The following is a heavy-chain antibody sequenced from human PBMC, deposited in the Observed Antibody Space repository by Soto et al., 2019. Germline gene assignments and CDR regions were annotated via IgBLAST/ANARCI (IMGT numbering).Heavy chain of an antibody. CDR1: GFTFSSYG. V-gene: IGHV3-30*18. D-gene: IGHD2-8*01. CDR2: ISYDGSNK. Sequence: QVQLVESGGGVVQPGRSLRLSCAASGFTFSSYGMHWVRQAPGKGLEWVAVISYDGSNKYYADSVKGRFTISRDNSKNTLYLQMNSLRAEDKAVYYCAKDRDIVLMVYAMSYYYGMDVWGQGTTVTVSS. CDR3: AKDRDIVLMVYAMSYYYGMDV. J-gene: IGHJ6*02.